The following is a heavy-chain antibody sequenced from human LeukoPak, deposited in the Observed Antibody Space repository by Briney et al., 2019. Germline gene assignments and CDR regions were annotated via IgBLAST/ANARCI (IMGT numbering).Heavy chain of an antibody. Sequence: GGSLRLSCAASGFTFGSYWMSWVRQAPGKGLEWVANIKQDGSQKYHVDSLKDRFTISRDNAKNSLYLQMNRLRTEDTAVYYCARSPVRHYETDCWGQGTLVTVSS. CDR1: GFTFGSYW. J-gene: IGHJ4*02. CDR3: ARSPVRHYETDC. D-gene: IGHD3-22*01. V-gene: IGHV3-7*05. CDR2: IKQDGSQK.